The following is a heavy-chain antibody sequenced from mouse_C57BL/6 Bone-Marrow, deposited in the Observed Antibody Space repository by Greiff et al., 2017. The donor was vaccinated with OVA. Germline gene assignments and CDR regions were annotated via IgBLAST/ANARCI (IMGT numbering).Heavy chain of an antibody. D-gene: IGHD2-14*01. CDR3: TTIRDDEKGFDY. V-gene: IGHV1-62-2*01. CDR1: GYTFTEYT. CDR2: FYPGSGSI. J-gene: IGHJ2*01. Sequence: QVQLQQSGAELVKPGASVKLSCKASGYTFTEYTIHWVKQRSGQGLEWIGWFYPGSGSIKYNEKFKDKATLTADKSSSTAYMELRSLTSEDSAVYYCTTIRDDEKGFDYWGQGTTLTVSS.